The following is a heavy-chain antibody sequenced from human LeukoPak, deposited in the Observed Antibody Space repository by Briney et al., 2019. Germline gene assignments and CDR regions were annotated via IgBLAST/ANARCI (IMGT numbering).Heavy chain of an antibody. D-gene: IGHD6-19*01. J-gene: IGHJ4*02. Sequence: PGGSLRLSCATSGFTFSTYAMTWVRQAPGKGLEWVSSISGSGGSTYYADSAKGRFTISRDNSKNTLYLQMNSLRAEDTAVYLCAKIIGYTSGWGQGTLVTVSS. V-gene: IGHV3-23*01. CDR2: ISGSGGST. CDR3: AKIIGYTSG. CDR1: GFTFSTYA.